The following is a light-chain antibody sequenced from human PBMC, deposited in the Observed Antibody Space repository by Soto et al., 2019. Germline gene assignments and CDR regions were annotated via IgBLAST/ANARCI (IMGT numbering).Light chain of an antibody. J-gene: IGLJ2*01. CDR2: EVT. CDR1: SSDVGGYNY. Sequence: QSALTQPPSASGSPGQSVTISCTGTSSDVGGYNYVSWFRQHPGKAPKLMIYEVTKRPSGVPDRFSGSKSGNTASLTVSGLQAEDEPDYYCISYAGSNNFVVFGGGTKLTVL. CDR3: ISYAGSNNFVV. V-gene: IGLV2-8*01.